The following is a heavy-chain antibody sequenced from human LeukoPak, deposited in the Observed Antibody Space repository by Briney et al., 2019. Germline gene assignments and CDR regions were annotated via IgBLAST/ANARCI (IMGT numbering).Heavy chain of an antibody. J-gene: IGHJ5*02. V-gene: IGHV4-59*08. D-gene: IGHD2-15*01. CDR2: IYYSGST. CDR3: ARHAKYCSGGSCYAP. Sequence: SETLSLTCTVSGGSISSYYWSWIRQPPGKGLEWIGYIYYSGSTNYNPSLKSRVTISVDTSKNQFSLKLGSVTAADTAVYYCARHAKYCSGGSCYAPWGQGTLVTVSS. CDR1: GGSISSYY.